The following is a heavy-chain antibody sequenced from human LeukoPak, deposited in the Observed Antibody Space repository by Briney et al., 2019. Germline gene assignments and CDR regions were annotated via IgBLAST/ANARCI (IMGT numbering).Heavy chain of an antibody. CDR2: IRYDGSNK. D-gene: IGHD3-10*01. CDR3: VKDSVWFGEPNWFDP. CDR1: GFTFNSYG. V-gene: IGHV3-30*02. J-gene: IGHJ5*02. Sequence: GGSLRLSCAASGFTFNSYGMHWVRQAPGKGLEWVAFIRYDGSNKKYTGSVKGRFTISRDNSKKTLYLQMNSLRAEDTAVYYCVKDSVWFGEPNWFDPWGQGTLVTVSS.